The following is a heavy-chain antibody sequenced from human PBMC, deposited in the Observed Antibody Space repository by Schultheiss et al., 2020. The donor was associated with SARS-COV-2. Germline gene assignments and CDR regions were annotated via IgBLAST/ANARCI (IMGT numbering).Heavy chain of an antibody. CDR3: ARDVGYCSSTSCSV. Sequence: GGSLRLSCAASGFTFSSYWMHWVRQAPGKVLVWVSRINSDGSSTSYADSVKGRFTISRDNAKNTLYLQMNSLRAEDTAVYYCARDVGYCSSTSCSVWGKGTTVTVSS. V-gene: IGHV3-74*01. J-gene: IGHJ6*04. CDR1: GFTFSSYW. CDR2: INSDGSST. D-gene: IGHD2-2*01.